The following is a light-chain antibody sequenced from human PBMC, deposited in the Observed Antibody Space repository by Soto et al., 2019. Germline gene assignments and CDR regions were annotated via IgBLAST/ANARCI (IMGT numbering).Light chain of an antibody. CDR2: GAS. J-gene: IGKJ5*01. V-gene: IGKV3-15*01. CDR3: APYTASWT. CDR1: QSVSSN. Sequence: CRAIQSVSSNLTWYQQKPGQAPRLLIYGASTRATGVPARFSGSGSGTDFTLPLCSLPSGDFVVFYCAPYTASWTFAQGTRLDIK.